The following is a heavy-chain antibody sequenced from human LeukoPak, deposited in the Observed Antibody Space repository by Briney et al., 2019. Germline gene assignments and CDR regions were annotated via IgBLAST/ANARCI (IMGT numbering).Heavy chain of an antibody. V-gene: IGHV4-39*01. J-gene: IGHJ4*02. D-gene: IGHD3-22*01. CDR1: GVFINSNTYS. Sequence: SSETLSLTCTVSGVFINSNTYSWGWIRQPPGGGLEWIGTISYTGNTYYNSSLKSRLTISVDTSKTQFSLKLSSVTAADTAVYYYARHFGYDDSSDYQGVPDHWGQGSLVTVSS. CDR3: ARHFGYDDSSDYQGVPDH. CDR2: ISYTGNT.